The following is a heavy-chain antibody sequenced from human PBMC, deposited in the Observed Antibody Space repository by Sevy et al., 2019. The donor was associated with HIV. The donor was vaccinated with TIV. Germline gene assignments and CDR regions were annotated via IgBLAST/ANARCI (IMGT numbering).Heavy chain of an antibody. CDR3: ARDGREDDYVWGSYRYQPLVLFDY. CDR1: GFTFSDYY. J-gene: IGHJ4*02. D-gene: IGHD3-16*02. CDR2: ISSSGSTI. Sequence: GGSLRLSCVASGFTFSDYYMSWIRQAPGKGLEWVSYISSSGSTIYYADSVKGRFTISRDNAKNSLYLQMNSLRAEDTAVYYCARDGREDDYVWGSYRYQPLVLFDYWGQGTLVTVSS. V-gene: IGHV3-11*04.